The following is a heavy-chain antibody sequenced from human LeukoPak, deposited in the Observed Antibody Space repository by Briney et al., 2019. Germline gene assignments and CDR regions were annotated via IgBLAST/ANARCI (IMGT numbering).Heavy chain of an antibody. CDR1: GFTFSSYA. D-gene: IGHD7-27*01. CDR2: ISYDGSNK. CDR3: ARDSPTGDYFDY. Sequence: PGRSLRLSCAASGFTFSSYAMHWVRQAPGKGLEWVAVISYDGSNKYYADSVKGRFTISRDNSKNTLYLQMNSLRAEDTAVYYCARDSPTGDYFDYWGQGTLVTVSS. V-gene: IGHV3-30-3*01. J-gene: IGHJ4*02.